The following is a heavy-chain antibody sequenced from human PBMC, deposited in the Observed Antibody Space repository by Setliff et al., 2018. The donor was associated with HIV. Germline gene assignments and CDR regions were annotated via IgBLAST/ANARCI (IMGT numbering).Heavy chain of an antibody. CDR2: ISAYNGNT. J-gene: IGHJ4*02. V-gene: IGHV1-18*01. D-gene: IGHD6-19*01. Sequence: ASVKVSCKASGYTFTNFGITWVRQAPGQGLEWMGWISAYNGNTNYAQKLQGRVTMTTDTSTSTAYMELRSLRSDDTAVYYCASIAVAGYLGYWGQGTLVTVSS. CDR1: GYTFTNFG. CDR3: ASIAVAGYLGY.